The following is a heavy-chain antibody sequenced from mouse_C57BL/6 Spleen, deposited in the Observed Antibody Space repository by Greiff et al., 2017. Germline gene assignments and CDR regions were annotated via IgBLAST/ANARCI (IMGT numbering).Heavy chain of an antibody. CDR1: GYAFTNYL. D-gene: IGHD2-14*01. CDR3: ARDEGIGYFDY. Sequence: VQLKQSGAELVRPGTSVKVSCKASGYAFTNYLIEWVKQRPGQGLEWIGVINPGSGGTNYTEKFKGKATLTADKSSSTAYMQLSSLTSEDSAVYFCARDEGIGYFDYGGQGTTLTVSS. V-gene: IGHV1-54*01. J-gene: IGHJ2*01. CDR2: INPGSGGT.